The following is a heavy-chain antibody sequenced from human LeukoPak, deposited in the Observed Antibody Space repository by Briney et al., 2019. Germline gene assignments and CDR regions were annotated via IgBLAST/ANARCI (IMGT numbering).Heavy chain of an antibody. J-gene: IGHJ4*02. CDR3: AIPRSGRDY. CDR2: ISSSSSTI. Sequence: GGSLRLSCAASGFTFSSYAMHWVRQAPGKGLEWVSYISSSSSTIYYADSVKGRFTISRDNAKNSLYLQMNSLRAEDTGVYYCAIPRSGRDYWGQGTLVTVSS. CDR1: GFTFSSYA. V-gene: IGHV3-48*04. D-gene: IGHD3-10*01.